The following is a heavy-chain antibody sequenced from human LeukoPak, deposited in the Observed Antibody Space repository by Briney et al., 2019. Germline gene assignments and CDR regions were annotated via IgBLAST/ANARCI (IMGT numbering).Heavy chain of an antibody. J-gene: IGHJ4*02. D-gene: IGHD4-17*01. CDR2: IDTSGFTT. CDR3: AKHYGDYRSFDY. CDR1: GLTYSSYA. Sequence: PGGSLRLSCAASGLTYSSYAMSWVRQAPGSGLEWVSVIDTSGFTTYYADSVKGRFTISRDNSKSTLYLQMNSLRAEDTAVYYCAKHYGDYRSFDYWGQGTLVTVSS. V-gene: IGHV3-23*01.